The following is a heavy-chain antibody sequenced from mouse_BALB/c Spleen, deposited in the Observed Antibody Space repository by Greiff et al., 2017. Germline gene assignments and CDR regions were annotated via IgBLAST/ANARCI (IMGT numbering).Heavy chain of an antibody. CDR2: IYPGDGDT. CDR1: GYAFSSYW. Sequence: QVQLQQSGAELVRPGSSVKISCKASGYAFSSYWMNWVKQRPGQGLEWIGQIYPGDGDTNYNGKFKGKATLTADKSSSTAYMQLSSLTSEDSAVYFCARYGSSLGWFAHWGQGTLVTVSA. D-gene: IGHD1-1*01. J-gene: IGHJ3*01. CDR3: ARYGSSLGWFAH. V-gene: IGHV1-80*01.